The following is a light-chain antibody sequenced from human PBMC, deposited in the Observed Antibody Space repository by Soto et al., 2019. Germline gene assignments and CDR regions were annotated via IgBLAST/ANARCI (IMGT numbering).Light chain of an antibody. CDR3: QQTYSTPWT. CDR1: QSISSS. Sequence: DIQMTQSPSSLSASVGDRVTITCRASQSISSSLNWYQQKPGKAPNLLIYDASALQSGVPSRFSGSGSGTDFTLTISSLQPEDFATYYCQQTYSTPWTFGQGTKVEIK. V-gene: IGKV1-39*01. J-gene: IGKJ1*01. CDR2: DAS.